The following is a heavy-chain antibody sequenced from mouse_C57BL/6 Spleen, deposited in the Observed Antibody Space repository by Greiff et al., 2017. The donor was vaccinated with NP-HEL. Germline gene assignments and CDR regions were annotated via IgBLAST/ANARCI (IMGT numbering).Heavy chain of an antibody. J-gene: IGHJ1*03. CDR3: TRTNYGSSYPWYFDV. CDR1: GYTFTDYE. Sequence: QVQLQQSGAELVRPGASVTLSCKASGYTFTDYEMHWVKQTPVHGLEWIGAIDPETGGTAYNQKFKGKAILTADKSSSTAYMELRSLTSEDSAVYYCTRTNYGSSYPWYFDVWGTGTTVTVSS. V-gene: IGHV1-15*01. CDR2: IDPETGGT. D-gene: IGHD1-1*01.